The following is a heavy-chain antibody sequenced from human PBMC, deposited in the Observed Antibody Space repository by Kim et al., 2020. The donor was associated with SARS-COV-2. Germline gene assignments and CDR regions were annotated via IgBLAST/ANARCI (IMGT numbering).Heavy chain of an antibody. V-gene: IGHV3-43*02. CDR1: GFTFDDYA. D-gene: IGHD6-6*01. J-gene: IGHJ4*02. CDR2: ISGDGGST. Sequence: GGSLRLSCAASGFTFDDYAMHWVRQAPGKGLEWVSLISGDGGSTYYADSVKGRFTISRDNSKNSLYLQMNSLRTEDTALYYCAKDSEIEYSSSSFDYWGQGTLVTVSS. CDR3: AKDSEIEYSSSSFDY.